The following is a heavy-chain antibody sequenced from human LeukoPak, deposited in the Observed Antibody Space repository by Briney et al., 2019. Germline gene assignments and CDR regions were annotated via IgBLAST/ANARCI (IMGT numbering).Heavy chain of an antibody. D-gene: IGHD6-19*01. Sequence: GRSLRLSCAASGFTFSGSAMHWVRQASGKGLAWVGRVRSTANSYPTAYAASVKGRFTISRDNAKNSLYLQMNSLRAEDTALYYCAKDISSGWSLGAFDIWGQGTMVTVSS. CDR2: VRSTANSYPT. CDR1: GFTFSGSA. J-gene: IGHJ3*02. CDR3: AKDISSGWSLGAFDI. V-gene: IGHV3-73*01.